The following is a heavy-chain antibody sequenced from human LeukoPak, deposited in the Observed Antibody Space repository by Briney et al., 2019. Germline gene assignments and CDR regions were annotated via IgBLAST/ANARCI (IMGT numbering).Heavy chain of an antibody. CDR3: AKLKRVGIAPFDD. CDR1: GFTFSDAW. D-gene: IGHD3-10*01. CDR2: ISGSGNKT. Sequence: PGGSLRLSCAASGFTFSDAWMSWVRQAPGKGLHWVSTISGSGNKTYDADSVKGRFTISRDNSKNTLYLQMTGLRAEDTAVYYCAKLKRVGIAPFDDWGQGTLVTVSS. V-gene: IGHV3-23*01. J-gene: IGHJ4*02.